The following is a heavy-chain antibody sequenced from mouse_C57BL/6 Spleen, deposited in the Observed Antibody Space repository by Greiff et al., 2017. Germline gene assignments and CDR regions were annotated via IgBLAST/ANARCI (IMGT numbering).Heavy chain of an antibody. CDR3: ARHEDRYYSNYVDYALDY. J-gene: IGHJ4*01. CDR2: FYPGSGST. Sequence: VLLVESGAELVRPGASVKLSCKASGYTFTEYTIHWVKQRSGQGLEWIGWFYPGSGSTKYNEKFKDKATLTADTSSSTVYMELSRLTSEDSAVYFCARHEDRYYSNYVDYALDYWGQGTTVTVAS. V-gene: IGHV1-62-2*01. D-gene: IGHD2-5*01. CDR1: GYTFTEYT.